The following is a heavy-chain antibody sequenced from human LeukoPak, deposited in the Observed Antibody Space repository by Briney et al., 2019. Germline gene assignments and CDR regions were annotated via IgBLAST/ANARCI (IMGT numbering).Heavy chain of an antibody. Sequence: PSETLSLTCAVYGGSFSGYYWSWIRQPPGKGLEWIGEFNHSGSTNYNPSLTSRVTISVDTSKNTSSLSLSSFTAPDTAVYYCARGKLERLVRTFKTIWVFDYWGQGTLVTVSS. D-gene: IGHD1-1*01. CDR1: GGSFSGYY. CDR3: ARGKLERLVRTFKTIWVFDY. CDR2: FNHSGST. J-gene: IGHJ4*02. V-gene: IGHV4-34*01.